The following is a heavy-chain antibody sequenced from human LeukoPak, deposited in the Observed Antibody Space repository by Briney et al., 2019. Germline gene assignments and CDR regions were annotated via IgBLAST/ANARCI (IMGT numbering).Heavy chain of an antibody. CDR2: IHYSGST. D-gene: IGHD7-27*01. CDR3: ARHVDSWGAFDI. J-gene: IGHJ3*02. V-gene: IGHV4-59*08. Sequence: PSETLSLTRTVSGASSSSSYCSWIRQPPGKGLEWIGYIHYSGSTNYNPSLKSRVTISVDTSKKQFSLKLSSVTAADTAVYYCARHVDSWGAFDIWGQGTRVTVSS. CDR1: GASSSSSY.